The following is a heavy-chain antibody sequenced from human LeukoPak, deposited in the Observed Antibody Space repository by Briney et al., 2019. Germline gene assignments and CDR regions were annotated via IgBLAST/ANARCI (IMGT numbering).Heavy chain of an antibody. CDR1: GGSISSYY. D-gene: IGHD2-2*01. V-gene: IGHV4-4*07. Sequence: PSETLSLTCTVSGGSISSYYWSWIRQPAGKGLERIGRIYTSGSTNYNPSLKSRVTMSVDTSKNQFSLKLSSVTAADTAVYYCARDPPCSSTSCPNDAFDIWGQGTMVTVSS. CDR2: IYTSGST. CDR3: ARDPPCSSTSCPNDAFDI. J-gene: IGHJ3*02.